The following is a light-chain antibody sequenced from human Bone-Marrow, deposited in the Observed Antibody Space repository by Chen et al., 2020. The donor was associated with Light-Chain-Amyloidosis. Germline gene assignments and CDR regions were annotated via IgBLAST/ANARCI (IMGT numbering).Light chain of an antibody. Sequence: IQMTQSPSSLSASVGDRVTITCRASQSISSYLNWYREEPGNAPKLLIWAASRLHSGVPSRCRVSGSVTDFALSITSLEPEDFATYCCQETFITPGTFGQGTRVEI. CDR1: QSISSY. J-gene: IGKJ1*01. CDR3: QETFITPGT. CDR2: AAS. V-gene: IGKV1-39*01.